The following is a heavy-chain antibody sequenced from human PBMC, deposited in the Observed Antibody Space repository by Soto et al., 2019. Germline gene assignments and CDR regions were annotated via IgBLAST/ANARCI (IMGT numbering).Heavy chain of an antibody. V-gene: IGHV3-23*01. Sequence: GGSLRLSCAASGFTFSSYAMSWVRQAPGKGLEWVSAISGSGGSTYYADSVKGRFTISRDNSKNTLYLQMNSLRAEDTAVYYCAKDRHVLRFLESTYYYYGMDVWGQGTTVTGSS. CDR3: AKDRHVLRFLESTYYYYGMDV. CDR1: GFTFSSYA. CDR2: ISGSGGST. J-gene: IGHJ6*02. D-gene: IGHD3-3*01.